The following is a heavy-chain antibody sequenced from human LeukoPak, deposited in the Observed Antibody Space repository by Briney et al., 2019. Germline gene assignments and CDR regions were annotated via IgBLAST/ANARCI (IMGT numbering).Heavy chain of an antibody. CDR2: ISAYNGNT. Sequence: ASVKVSCKASGYTFTSYGVSWVRQAPGQGLEWMEWISAYNGNTNYAQKLQGRVTMTTDTSTSTAYMELRSLRSDDTAVYYCARDTRIQLWNWFDPWGQGTLVTVSS. CDR3: ARDTRIQLWNWFDP. J-gene: IGHJ5*02. CDR1: GYTFTSYG. V-gene: IGHV1-18*01. D-gene: IGHD5-18*01.